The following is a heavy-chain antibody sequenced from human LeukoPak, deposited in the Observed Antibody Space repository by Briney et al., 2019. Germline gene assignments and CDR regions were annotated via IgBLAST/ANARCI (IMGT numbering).Heavy chain of an antibody. Sequence: PSEILSLTCTVSSGSISGDTSYWGWIRQPPGKGLEWIASVYYTGSTYYNPSLRSRVTISLDKSKNQFSLNLTSVTAADTAVYFCARDLGVGATPLGYWGQGALVTVSS. D-gene: IGHD1-26*01. V-gene: IGHV4-39*07. J-gene: IGHJ4*02. CDR1: SGSISGDTSY. CDR3: ARDLGVGATPLGY. CDR2: VYYTGST.